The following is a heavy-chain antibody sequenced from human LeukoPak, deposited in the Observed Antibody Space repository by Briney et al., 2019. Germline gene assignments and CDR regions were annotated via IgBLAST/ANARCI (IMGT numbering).Heavy chain of an antibody. J-gene: IGHJ6*03. CDR1: GFTFSSYS. CDR3: ARGGDYAYYYYYMDV. D-gene: IGHD4-17*01. Sequence: GGSLRLSCAASGFTFSSYSMNWVRQAPGKGLEWVSSISSSISYIYYADSVKGRFTISRDNAKNSLYLQMNSLRAEDTAVYYRARGGDYAYYYYYMDVWGKGTTVTVSS. CDR2: ISSSISYI. V-gene: IGHV3-21*01.